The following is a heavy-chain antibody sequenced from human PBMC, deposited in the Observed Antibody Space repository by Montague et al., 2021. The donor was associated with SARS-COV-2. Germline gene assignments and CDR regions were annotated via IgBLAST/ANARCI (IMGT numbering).Heavy chain of an antibody. D-gene: IGHD2-21*02. J-gene: IGHJ4*02. V-gene: IGHV4-59*08. CDR1: GGSISTYY. Sequence: SETLSLTCTVSGGSISTYYWGWIRQPPGKGLEWIGYVYDSGTTKYSPSLKSRVTISADTSKNQFSLKLSSVTAADTAIYYCARYHRDCRGGDCYAVDCWGQGTLVSVSS. CDR2: VYDSGTT. CDR3: ARYHRDCRGGDCYAVDC.